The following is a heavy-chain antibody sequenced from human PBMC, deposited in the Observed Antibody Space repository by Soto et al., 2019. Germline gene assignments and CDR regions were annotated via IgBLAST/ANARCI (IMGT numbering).Heavy chain of an antibody. CDR3: AREETAWPLAYGLDV. D-gene: IGHD2-21*02. CDR1: GFTFSSYS. CDR2: ITRNSDI. Sequence: GGSLRLSCAASGFTFSSYSIHWVRQAPGRGLEWVSAITRNSDIYYADSVKGRFTISRDSAKNSVSLQMDSLRAEDTAVYYCAREETAWPLAYGLDVWGQGTTVTVSS. J-gene: IGHJ6*02. V-gene: IGHV3-21*01.